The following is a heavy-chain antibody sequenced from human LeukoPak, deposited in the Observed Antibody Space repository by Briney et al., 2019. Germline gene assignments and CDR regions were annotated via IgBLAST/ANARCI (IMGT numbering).Heavy chain of an antibody. V-gene: IGHV3-30*02. CDR3: AKEPDSVIYYYYMDV. Sequence: PGGSLRLSCAASGFTFSSYGMHWVRQAPGKGLEWVAFIRYDGGNKYYADSVKGRFTISRDNSKNTLYLQMNSLRAEDTAVYYCAKEPDSVIYYYYMDVWGRGTTVTISS. J-gene: IGHJ6*03. CDR1: GFTFSSYG. D-gene: IGHD3-10*01. CDR2: IRYDGGNK.